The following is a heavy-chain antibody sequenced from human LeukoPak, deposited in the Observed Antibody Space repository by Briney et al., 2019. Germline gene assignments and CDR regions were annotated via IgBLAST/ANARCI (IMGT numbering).Heavy chain of an antibody. J-gene: IGHJ4*02. Sequence: SETLSLTCAVYGGSFSGYYWSWIRQPPGKGLEWIGEINHSGSTNYNPSLKSRVTISVDTSKNQFSLKLSSVTAADTAVYYCARGQGVSASYRSFDYWGQGTLVTVSS. CDR1: GGSFSGYY. CDR2: INHSGST. CDR3: ARGQGVSASYRSFDY. D-gene: IGHD1-26*01. V-gene: IGHV4-34*01.